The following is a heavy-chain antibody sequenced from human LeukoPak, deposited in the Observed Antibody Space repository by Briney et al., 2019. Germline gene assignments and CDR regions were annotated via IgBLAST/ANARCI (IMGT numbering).Heavy chain of an antibody. V-gene: IGHV3-74*01. D-gene: IGHD4-23*01. J-gene: IGHJ6*02. CDR1: GFSFSSYW. Sequence: GGSLRLSCAASGFSFSSYWMQWVRQAPGKGLVWVSRINSDGSSTYYADSVKGRFTISRDNSKNTLYLQMNSLGAEDTAVYYCATTTVVTRYYYYGMDVWGQGTTVTVSS. CDR2: INSDGSST. CDR3: ATTTVVTRYYYYGMDV.